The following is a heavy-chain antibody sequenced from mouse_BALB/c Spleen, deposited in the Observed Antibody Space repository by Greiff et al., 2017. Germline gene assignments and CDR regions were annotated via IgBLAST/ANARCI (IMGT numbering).Heavy chain of an antibody. CDR1: GYAFTNYL. V-gene: IGHV1-54*01. J-gene: IGHJ2*01. CDR3: ARGGWKGGFDY. D-gene: IGHD2-3*01. Sequence: VQLQQSGAELVRPGTSVKVSCKASGYAFTNYLIEWVKQRPGQGLEWIGVINPGRGGTNYNEKFKGKATLTADKSSSTAYMQLSSLTSDDSAVYFCARGGWKGGFDYWGQGTTLTVSS. CDR2: INPGRGGT.